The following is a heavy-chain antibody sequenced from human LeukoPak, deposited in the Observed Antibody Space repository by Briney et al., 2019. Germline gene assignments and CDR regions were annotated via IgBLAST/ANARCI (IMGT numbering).Heavy chain of an antibody. D-gene: IGHD3-3*01. Sequence: GGSLRLSCAASGFTVSSNYMSWVRQGPGKGLEWVSLIYSGGSTYYADSVKGRLTISRDNSKNTLYLQMNSLRAEDTAVYYCARGTGYDFWSGLDAFDIWGQGTMVTVSS. CDR2: IYSGGST. CDR3: ARGTGYDFWSGLDAFDI. V-gene: IGHV3-66*02. CDR1: GFTVSSNY. J-gene: IGHJ3*02.